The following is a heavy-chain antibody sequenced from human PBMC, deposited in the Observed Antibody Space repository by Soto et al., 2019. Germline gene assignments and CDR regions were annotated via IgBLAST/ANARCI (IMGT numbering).Heavy chain of an antibody. CDR2: IWYDGSKK. J-gene: IGHJ6*02. D-gene: IGHD3-3*01. V-gene: IGHV3-33*01. CDR1: GFTFSSFG. Sequence: QVQVVESGGGVVQPGRSLRLSCAASGFTFSSFGMHWVRQAPGKGLEWVSLIWYDGSKKSYGDSVKGRFTISRDNSRNTVYLQMMSLRADDTAVYYCARDASYYSLWSGYYPSRNGMDVWGQGTTVTVSS. CDR3: ARDASYYSLWSGYYPSRNGMDV.